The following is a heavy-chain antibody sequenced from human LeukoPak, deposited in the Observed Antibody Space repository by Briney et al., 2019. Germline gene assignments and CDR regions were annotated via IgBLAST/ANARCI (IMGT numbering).Heavy chain of an antibody. J-gene: IGHJ4*02. Sequence: PGGSLRLSCAASGFTFSSYGMHWVRQAPGKGLEWVAVISYDGSNKYYADSVKGRFTISRDNSKNTLYLQMNSLRAEDTAVYYCAKDRVGIAVARYSNYYFDYWGQGTLVTVSS. CDR1: GFTFSSYG. CDR2: ISYDGSNK. CDR3: AKDRVGIAVARYSNYYFDY. V-gene: IGHV3-30*18. D-gene: IGHD6-19*01.